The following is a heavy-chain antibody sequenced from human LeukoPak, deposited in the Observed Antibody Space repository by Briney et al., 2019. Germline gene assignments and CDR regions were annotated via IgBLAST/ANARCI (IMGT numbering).Heavy chain of an antibody. V-gene: IGHV1-18*01. CDR3: AGNYYGSGSFFDY. Sequence: VASVKVSCKASGYTFTNYGISWVRQAPGQGLEWMGWISTYNGYTNYAQKLQGRVTMTSDTSTSTVYMELRSLRSDDTAVYYCAGNYYGSGSFFDYWGQGTLVTVSS. J-gene: IGHJ4*02. CDR2: ISTYNGYT. D-gene: IGHD3-10*01. CDR1: GYTFTNYG.